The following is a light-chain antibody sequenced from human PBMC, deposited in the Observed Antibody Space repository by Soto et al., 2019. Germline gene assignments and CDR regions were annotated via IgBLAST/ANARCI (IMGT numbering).Light chain of an antibody. CDR1: FNDIGAHNY. CDR3: SSYTRTTTLDV. V-gene: IGLV2-14*01. Sequence: QSALTQPASVSGSPGQSITISCSGTFNDIGAHNYVSWYQHHPGKAPKRLIYEVTKRPSGVSNRFSGSKSGNTASLTISGLHAEDEADYYCSSYTRTTTLDVLGTGTKLTVL. J-gene: IGLJ1*01. CDR2: EVT.